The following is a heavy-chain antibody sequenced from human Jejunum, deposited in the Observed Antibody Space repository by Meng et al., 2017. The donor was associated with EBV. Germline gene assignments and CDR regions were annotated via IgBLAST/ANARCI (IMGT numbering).Heavy chain of an antibody. Sequence: VQVVQSCSALEEPGDSVKACCNASGNSLSKDAMNWGRQAPGQGLEWMGWINTRTGNPAYAQGFTGRFVFSLDTSVSTAYLQISSLKAEDTAVYYCASDISTATFGYWGQGTLVTVSS. CDR3: ASDISTATFGY. J-gene: IGHJ4*02. CDR2: INTRTGNP. V-gene: IGHV7-4-1*02. CDR1: GNSLSKDA. D-gene: IGHD2-21*02.